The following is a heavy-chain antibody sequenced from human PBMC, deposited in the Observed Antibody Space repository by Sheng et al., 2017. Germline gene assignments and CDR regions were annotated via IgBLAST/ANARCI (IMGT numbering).Heavy chain of an antibody. Sequence: QVQLVESGGGVVQPGRSLRLSCSVSGFIFSDYGMHWVRQTPGKGLEWVAVVSYDGNKKXYADSVKGRFTISRDNSDNTLYLQMDSLNPEDTAVYYCAKVGIVGXTLYYLDSWG. CDR3: AKVGIVGXTLYYLDS. D-gene: IGHD1-26*01. CDR2: VSYDGNKK. J-gene: IGHJ5*01. CDR1: GFIFSDYG. V-gene: IGHV3-30*18.